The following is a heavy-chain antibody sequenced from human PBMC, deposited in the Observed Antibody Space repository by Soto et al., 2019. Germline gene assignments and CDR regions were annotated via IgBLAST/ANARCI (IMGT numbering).Heavy chain of an antibody. CDR3: ARGGANYYDSSGPLRAPLDY. CDR1: GGSISSGDYY. D-gene: IGHD3-22*01. CDR2: IYYSGST. Sequence: PSETLSLTCTVSGGSISSGDYYWSWIRQPPGKGLEWIGYIYYSGSTYYNPSLKSRVTISVDTSKNQFSLKLSSVTAADTAVYYCARGGANYYDSSGPLRAPLDYWGQGTLVTVSS. V-gene: IGHV4-30-4*01. J-gene: IGHJ4*02.